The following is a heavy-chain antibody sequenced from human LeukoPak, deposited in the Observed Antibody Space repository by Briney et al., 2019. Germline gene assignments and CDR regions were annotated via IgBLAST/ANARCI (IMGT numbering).Heavy chain of an antibody. CDR2: ISGNGGNT. Sequence: GGSLRLSCAASGFTFSGYAMSWVRQAPGKGLEWVSGISGNGGNTFYADSVKGRFTITRDNSQNTLYVQMHSLRAEDTAVYYCAKGSRFGVVIIPYFDYWGQGTLVTVSS. V-gene: IGHV3-23*01. J-gene: IGHJ4*02. D-gene: IGHD3-3*01. CDR1: GFTFSGYA. CDR3: AKGSRFGVVIIPYFDY.